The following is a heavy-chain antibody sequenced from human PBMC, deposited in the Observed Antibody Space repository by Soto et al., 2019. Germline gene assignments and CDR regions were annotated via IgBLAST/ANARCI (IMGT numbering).Heavy chain of an antibody. D-gene: IGHD2-2*02. J-gene: IGHJ5*02. V-gene: IGHV6-1*01. Sequence: PSQTLSLTCAISGDSVSSNSAAWNWIRQSPSRGLEWLGRTYYRSKWYNDYAVSVKGRITINPDTSKNQFSLQLNSVTPEDTAVYYCAKGYPPIVVVPAAIDNWFDPWGQGTLVTVSS. CDR3: AKGYPPIVVVPAAIDNWFDP. CDR1: GDSVSSNSAA. CDR2: TYYRSKWYN.